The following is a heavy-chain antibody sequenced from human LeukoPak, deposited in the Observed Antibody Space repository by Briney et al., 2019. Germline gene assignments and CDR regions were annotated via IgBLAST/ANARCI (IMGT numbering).Heavy chain of an antibody. Sequence: GGSLRLSCAASGFTFTSYWMSWVRQAPGKGLEWVANIKQDGSEKYYVDSVKGRFTISRDNAKNSLYLYMNSLRAEDTAVYYCARANRYYDILTGAPHFDYWGQGTLVTVSS. CDR2: IKQDGSEK. V-gene: IGHV3-7*01. J-gene: IGHJ4*02. CDR1: GFTFTSYW. D-gene: IGHD3-9*01. CDR3: ARANRYYDILTGAPHFDY.